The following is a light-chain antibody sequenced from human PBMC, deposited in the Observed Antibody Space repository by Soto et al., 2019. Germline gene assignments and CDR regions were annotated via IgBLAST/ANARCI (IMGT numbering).Light chain of an antibody. Sequence: QSVLTQPASVSGSPGQSITISCTGTSSDIGAHTYVSWFQQHPGKVPKVIIYNVSTRPSGISDRFSGSKSGNTASLTISGLQAADEADYYCSSYAGGFVVFGGGTKLTVL. CDR3: SSYAGGFVV. CDR2: NVS. CDR1: SSDIGAHTY. J-gene: IGLJ2*01. V-gene: IGLV2-14*01.